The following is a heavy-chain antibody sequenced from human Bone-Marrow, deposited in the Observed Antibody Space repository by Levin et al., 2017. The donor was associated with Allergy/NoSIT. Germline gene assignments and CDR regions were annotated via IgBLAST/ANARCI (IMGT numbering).Heavy chain of an antibody. CDR2: TSWDGSNQ. CDR1: GFNLSAYA. Sequence: LSLTCAASGFNLSAYAMHWVRQAPGKGLEWVAVTSWDGSNQYYADSVKGRFIISRDNFKNSVYLQLHNVRVEDTGIFYCARMLANMARSLRRRAFDIWGQGTTVVVSS. CDR3: ARMLANMARSLRRRAFDI. D-gene: IGHD3-10*01. V-gene: IGHV3-33*08. J-gene: IGHJ3*02.